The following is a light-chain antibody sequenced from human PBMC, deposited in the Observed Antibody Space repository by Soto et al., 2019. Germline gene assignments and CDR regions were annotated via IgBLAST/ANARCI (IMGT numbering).Light chain of an antibody. J-gene: IGKJ2*01. V-gene: IGKV3-20*01. CDR2: GAS. Sequence: EIVLTQSPGTLSLSPGERATLSCRASQSFSSTYLAWYQQKPGQAPRLLIYGASSRATGIPDRFSGSASGTDFTLTINRREPEDFAIYYCQQYGDSRTFGQGTKLEIK. CDR3: QQYGDSRT. CDR1: QSFSSTY.